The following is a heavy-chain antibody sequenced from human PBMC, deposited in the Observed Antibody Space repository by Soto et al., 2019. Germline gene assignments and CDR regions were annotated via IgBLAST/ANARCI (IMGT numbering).Heavy chain of an antibody. Sequence: QITLKESGPSLVKPTETLTLTCTFSGFSLSSTGVGVGWVRQPPGKALEWLAVIFWDKNNYYSPSLQGRVNDTKDTTKDPVVRTLTNMDPADTATYYCTPIYGSGSWGWDFHYWGQGTLVTVSS. CDR3: TPIYGSGSWGWDFHY. V-gene: IGHV2-5*02. CDR1: GFSLSSTGVG. D-gene: IGHD1-26*01. CDR2: IFWDKNN. J-gene: IGHJ4*02.